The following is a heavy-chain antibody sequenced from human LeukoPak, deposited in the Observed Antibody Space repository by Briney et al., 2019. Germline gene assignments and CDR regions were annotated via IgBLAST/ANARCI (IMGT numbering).Heavy chain of an antibody. Sequence: ASVKVSCKASGYTFTGYYIHWVRQAPGQGLEWMAFINPDSGDSYSAPKFQGRVTMTRDTSISTASMEVRWLTSDDTAVYYCVTGVATAFTYWGQGTLVTVSS. CDR3: VTGVATAFTY. D-gene: IGHD5-12*01. V-gene: IGHV1-2*02. CDR2: INPDSGDS. J-gene: IGHJ4*02. CDR1: GYTFTGYY.